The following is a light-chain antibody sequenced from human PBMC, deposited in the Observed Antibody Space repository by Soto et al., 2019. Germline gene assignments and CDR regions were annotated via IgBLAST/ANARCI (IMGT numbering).Light chain of an antibody. CDR2: EVS. J-gene: IGLJ1*01. Sequence: QSVLTQPASVSGSPGQSITISCTGTSSDVGGYNYVSWYQQHPGKAPKLMIYEVSNRPSGVSSRFSGSQSGNTASLTISGLQAEDEADYYCTAYTTSDTLVFGTGTKVTVL. CDR3: TAYTTSDTLV. V-gene: IGLV2-14*01. CDR1: SSDVGGYNY.